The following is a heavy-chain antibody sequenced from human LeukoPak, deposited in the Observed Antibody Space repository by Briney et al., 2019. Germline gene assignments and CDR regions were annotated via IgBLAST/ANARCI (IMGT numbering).Heavy chain of an antibody. CDR1: GGSISSGSYY. Sequence: PSETLSLTCTVSGGSISSGSYYWSWIRQPAGKGLEWIGRIYTSGSTNYNPSLKSRVTISVDTSKNQFSLKLSSVTAADTAVYYCARAPDIDYSNYETHYYYYYMDVWGKGTTVTVSS. D-gene: IGHD4-11*01. V-gene: IGHV4-61*02. CDR3: ARAPDIDYSNYETHYYYYYMDV. CDR2: IYTSGST. J-gene: IGHJ6*03.